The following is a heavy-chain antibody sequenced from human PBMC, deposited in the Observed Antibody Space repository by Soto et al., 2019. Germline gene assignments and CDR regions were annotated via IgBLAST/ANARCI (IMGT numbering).Heavy chain of an antibody. V-gene: IGHV4-59*01. CDR3: ARHDRIAKLQKVMGL. CDR1: GGCIMRFY. J-gene: IGHJ3*01. CDR2: IFYAATT. D-gene: IGHD3-16*01. Sequence: SEPLSLTCTVSGGCIMRFYWIWMRQPPWKGLEWIGYIFYAATTYYTPSLKSRVTISVDTSKTQFSLKLSSVTAADTDVYYCARHDRIAKLQKVMGLWGQGTMVTVSS.